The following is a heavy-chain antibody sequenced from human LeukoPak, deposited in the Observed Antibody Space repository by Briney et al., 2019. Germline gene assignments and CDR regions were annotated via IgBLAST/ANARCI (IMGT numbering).Heavy chain of an antibody. CDR1: GFTFSSYA. Sequence: PGGSLRRSCAASGFTFSSYAMSRVRQAPEKGLEWVSAISGSGGSTYYADSVKGRFTISRDNSKNTLYLQMNSLRAEDTAVYYCAKGDSYYYDSSGYVFDYWGQGTLVTVSS. V-gene: IGHV3-23*01. J-gene: IGHJ4*02. CDR3: AKGDSYYYDSSGYVFDY. CDR2: ISGSGGST. D-gene: IGHD3-22*01.